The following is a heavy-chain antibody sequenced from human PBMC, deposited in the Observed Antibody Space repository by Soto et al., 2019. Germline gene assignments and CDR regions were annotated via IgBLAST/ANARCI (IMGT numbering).Heavy chain of an antibody. V-gene: IGHV1-18*01. Sequence: ASVKVSCKASGCTVTSYGVTWVRQAPGQGLEWMGWISAFNGNTNYAQNLQGRVTMTTDTPTSTAYMELRSLRSDDTAVYYCARGGFDSGYGVWGQGTVVTVSS. CDR3: ARGGFDSGYGV. CDR2: ISAFNGNT. CDR1: GCTVTSYG. D-gene: IGHD5-12*01. J-gene: IGHJ4*02.